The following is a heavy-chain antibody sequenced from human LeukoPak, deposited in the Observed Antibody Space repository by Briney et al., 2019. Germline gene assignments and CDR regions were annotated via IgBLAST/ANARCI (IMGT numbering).Heavy chain of an antibody. CDR3: ASWSEMATINY. CDR1: GGSFSGYY. CDR2: INHSGST. J-gene: IGHJ4*02. V-gene: IGHV4-34*01. D-gene: IGHD5-24*01. Sequence: SSETLSLTCAVYGGSFSGYYWSWIRQPPGKGLEWIGEINHSGSTNYDPSLKSRVTISVDTSKNQFSLKLSSVTAADTAVYYCASWSEMATINYWGQGTLVTVSS.